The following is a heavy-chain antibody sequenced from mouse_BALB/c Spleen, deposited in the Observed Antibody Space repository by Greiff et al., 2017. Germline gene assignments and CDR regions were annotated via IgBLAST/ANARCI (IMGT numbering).Heavy chain of an antibody. CDR2: IWSGGST. Sequence: QVQLKESGPGLVQPSQSLSITCTVSGFSLTSYGVHWVRQSPGKGLEWLGVIWSGGSTDYNAAFISRLSISKDNSKSQVFFKMNSLQANDTAIYYCARSYYRYDGYFDYWGQGTTLTVSS. CDR3: ARSYYRYDGYFDY. D-gene: IGHD2-14*01. J-gene: IGHJ2*01. CDR1: GFSLTSYG. V-gene: IGHV2-2*02.